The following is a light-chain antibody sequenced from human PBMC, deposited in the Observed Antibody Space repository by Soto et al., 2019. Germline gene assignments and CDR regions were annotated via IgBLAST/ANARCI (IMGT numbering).Light chain of an antibody. V-gene: IGLV2-14*02. CDR3: GTWDSSLNGVV. CDR1: SSDVGSYNL. CDR2: DNN. Sequence: QSALTQPASVSGSPGQSITISCTGTSSDVGSYNLVSWYQQHPGKAPKLMIYDNNRRPSGISDRFSGSKSGTSATLDITGLQTGDEADYYCGTWDSSLNGVVFGGGTKLTVL. J-gene: IGLJ2*01.